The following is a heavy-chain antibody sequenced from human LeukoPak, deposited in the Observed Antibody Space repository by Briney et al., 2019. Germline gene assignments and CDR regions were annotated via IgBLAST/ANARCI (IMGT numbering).Heavy chain of an antibody. CDR3: AKGRGVKSNTAYFDP. J-gene: IGHJ5*02. V-gene: IGHV1-69*01. D-gene: IGHD5-18*01. Sequence: ASVKVSCKASGGTFSSYAISWVRQAPGQGLEWMGGIIPIFGTANYAQKFQGRVTITADESTSTAYMELSSLRAEDTAVYYCAKGRGVKSNTAYFDPWGQGTLVTVSS. CDR2: IIPIFGTA. CDR1: GGTFSSYA.